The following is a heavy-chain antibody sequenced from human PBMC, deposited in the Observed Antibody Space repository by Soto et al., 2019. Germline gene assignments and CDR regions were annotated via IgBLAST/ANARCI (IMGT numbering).Heavy chain of an antibody. D-gene: IGHD1-26*01. CDR1: GYTLTELS. J-gene: IGHJ4*02. V-gene: IGHV1-24*01. Sequence: QVQLVQSGAEVKKPGASVKVSCKVSGYTLTELSMHWVRQAPGKGLEWMGGLNPEDGETIYAQKFQGRVNMTEDTSKDTAYMELRSLRSEDTAVYYCATVRVVGDFDYWGQGTLVTVSS. CDR3: ATVRVVGDFDY. CDR2: LNPEDGET.